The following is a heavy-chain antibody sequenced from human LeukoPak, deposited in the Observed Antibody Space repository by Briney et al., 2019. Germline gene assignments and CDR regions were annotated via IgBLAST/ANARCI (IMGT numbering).Heavy chain of an antibody. CDR2: ISSSGSTI. V-gene: IGHV3-11*01. Sequence: GGSLRLSCAASGFTFSDYYMSWIRQAPGKGLEWVSYISSSGSTIYYADSVKGRFTISRDNAKNSLYLQMNSLRAEDTAVYCCARGHETETYSGELLGYFDYWGQGTLVTVSS. J-gene: IGHJ4*02. D-gene: IGHD1-26*01. CDR1: GFTFSDYY. CDR3: ARGHETETYSGELLGYFDY.